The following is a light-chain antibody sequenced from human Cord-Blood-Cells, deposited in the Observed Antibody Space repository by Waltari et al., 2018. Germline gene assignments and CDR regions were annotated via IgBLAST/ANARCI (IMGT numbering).Light chain of an antibody. CDR2: YKSDSDK. CDR1: SGINDGTYR. V-gene: IGLV5-45*03. J-gene: IGLJ2*01. Sequence: QAVLTQPSSLSASPGASASLTCTLRSGINDGTYRIYWYQQKPGSPPQYLLRYKSDSDKQQGSGVPSRFSGSKDASANAGILLISGLQSEDEADYYCMIWHSSAVVFGGGTKLTVL. CDR3: MIWHSSAVV.